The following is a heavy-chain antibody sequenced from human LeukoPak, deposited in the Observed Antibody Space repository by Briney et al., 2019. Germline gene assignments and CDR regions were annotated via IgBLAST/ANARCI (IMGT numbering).Heavy chain of an antibody. J-gene: IGHJ6*02. CDR1: GYTFTGYY. V-gene: IGHV1-2*02. CDR3: ARDVTAAGLYYYYGMDV. Sequence: ASVKVSCKASGYTFTGYYMQWVRQAPGQGLEWMGWINPNSGGTNYAQKFQGRVTMTRDTSISTAYMELSRLRSDDTAVYYCARDVTAAGLYYYYGMDVWGQGTTVTVSS. D-gene: IGHD6-13*01. CDR2: INPNSGGT.